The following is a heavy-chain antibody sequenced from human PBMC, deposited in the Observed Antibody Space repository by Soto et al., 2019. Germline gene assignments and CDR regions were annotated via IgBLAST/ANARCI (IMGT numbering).Heavy chain of an antibody. J-gene: IGHJ4*02. CDR1: GFTFSSYW. CDR3: AKGSHYDILTAYHAFDY. CDR2: IREGGSET. D-gene: IGHD3-9*01. Sequence: GGSLRLSCAASGFTFSSYWMSWVRQAPGKGLEWVANIREGGSETYYVDSVKGRLTISRDNSKNTLYLQMNSLRAEDTALYYCAKGSHYDILTAYHAFDYWGPGALVTVSS. V-gene: IGHV3-7*05.